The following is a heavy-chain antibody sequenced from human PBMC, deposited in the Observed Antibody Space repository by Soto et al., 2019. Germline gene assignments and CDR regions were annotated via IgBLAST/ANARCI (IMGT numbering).Heavy chain of an antibody. Sequence: SETLSLTCTVSGGSISSYYWSWIRQPAGKGLEWIGRIYTSGSTNYNPSLKSRVTMSVDTSKNQFSLKLSSVTAADTAVYYCSREERITIFGVAYNWFDPWGQGTLVTVSS. D-gene: IGHD3-3*01. CDR1: GGSISSYY. V-gene: IGHV4-4*07. CDR2: IYTSGST. CDR3: SREERITIFGVAYNWFDP. J-gene: IGHJ5*02.